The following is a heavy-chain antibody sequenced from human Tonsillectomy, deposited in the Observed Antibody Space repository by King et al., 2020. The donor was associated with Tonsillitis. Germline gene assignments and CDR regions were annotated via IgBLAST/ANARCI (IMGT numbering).Heavy chain of an antibody. CDR1: GFTFSSYA. CDR2: ISNSGGST. Sequence: VQLVESGGDLVQSGGSLRLSCAASGFTFSSYAMSWVRQAPGKGLEWVSGISNSGGSTYYADSVKGRFTISRDNSKHTLYLQMNILSAEDTAVYYCAKDGGSSGYLGGYAFDIWGQGTMVTVSS. D-gene: IGHD3-22*01. CDR3: AKDGGSSGYLGGYAFDI. V-gene: IGHV3-23*04. J-gene: IGHJ3*02.